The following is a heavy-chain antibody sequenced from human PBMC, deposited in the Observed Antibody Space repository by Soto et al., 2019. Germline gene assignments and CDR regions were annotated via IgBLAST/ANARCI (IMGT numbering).Heavy chain of an antibody. V-gene: IGHV3-23*01. CDR3: AKDIMVRGVIPLPNWFDP. CDR2: ISGSGGST. Sequence: GGSLRLSCAASGFTFSSYAMSWVRQAPGKGLEWVSAISGSGGSTYYADSVKGRFTISRDNSKNTLYLQMNSLRAEDTAVYYCAKDIMVRGVIPLPNWFDPWGQGTLVTVSS. CDR1: GFTFSSYA. D-gene: IGHD3-10*01. J-gene: IGHJ5*02.